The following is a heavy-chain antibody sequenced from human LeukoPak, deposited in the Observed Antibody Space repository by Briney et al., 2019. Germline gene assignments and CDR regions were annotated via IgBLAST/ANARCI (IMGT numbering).Heavy chain of an antibody. D-gene: IGHD3-10*01. V-gene: IGHV1-2*02. CDR3: AREDGGAGTVDY. CDR1: GYTFTGYY. CDR2: INPNSGGT. J-gene: IGHJ4*02. Sequence: ASVKVSCKASGYTFTGYYMHWMRQAPGQGLEWMGWINPNSGGTNYAQKFQGRVTMTRDTSISTAYMELSRLRSDDTAVYYCAREDGGAGTVDYWGQGTLVTVSS.